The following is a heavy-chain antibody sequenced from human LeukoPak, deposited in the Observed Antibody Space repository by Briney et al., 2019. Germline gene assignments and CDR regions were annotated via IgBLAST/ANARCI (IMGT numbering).Heavy chain of an antibody. V-gene: IGHV4-59*08. CDR3: ARHGPLYDIWSAQFYFDY. CDR1: GGSIITFY. D-gene: IGHD3-3*01. Sequence: SETLSLTCTVSGGSIITFYWSWFRQRPGKGLEWIGYIYYSGTTNYNPSLKSRVTISVDMSKSQFSLTLSSVTAADTALYYCARHGPLYDIWSAQFYFDYWGQGTLVAVSS. J-gene: IGHJ4*02. CDR2: IYYSGTT.